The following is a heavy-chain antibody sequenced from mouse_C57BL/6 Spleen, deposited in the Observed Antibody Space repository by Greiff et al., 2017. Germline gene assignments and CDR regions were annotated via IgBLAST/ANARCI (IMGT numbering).Heavy chain of an antibody. CDR2: IDPANGNT. CDR3: AFYYGNLHWYFDV. V-gene: IGHV14-3*01. J-gene: IGHJ1*03. D-gene: IGHD2-1*01. CDR1: GFNIKNTY. Sequence: EVKLVESVAELVRPGASVKLSCTASGFNIKNTYMHWVKQRPEQGLEWIGRIDPANGNTKYAPKFQGKATITADTSSNTAYLQLSSLTSEDTAIYYCAFYYGNLHWYFDVWGTGTTVTVSS.